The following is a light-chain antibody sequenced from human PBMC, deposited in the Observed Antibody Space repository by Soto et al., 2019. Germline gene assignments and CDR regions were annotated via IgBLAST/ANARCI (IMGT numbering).Light chain of an antibody. V-gene: IGKV3-20*01. Sequence: EIVLTQSPDTLSSSPGERATLSCRASQSVSSSYLAWYQQRPGQAPRLLIYGASSRATGIPDRFSGSGSGTEFSLTISRLEPEDFAVYYCQQYGSTPTFGQGTKVDIK. CDR3: QQYGSTPT. CDR2: GAS. CDR1: QSVSSSY. J-gene: IGKJ1*01.